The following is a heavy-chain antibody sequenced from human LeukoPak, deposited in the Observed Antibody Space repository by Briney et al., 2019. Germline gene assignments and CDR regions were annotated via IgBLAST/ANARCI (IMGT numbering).Heavy chain of an antibody. D-gene: IGHD2-2*01. Sequence: ASVKVSCKVSGYTLTELSMHWVRQAPGKGLEWMGGFDPEDGETIYAQKFQGRVTMTEDTSTDTAYMEPSSLRSEDTAVYYCATGPIVVVPAATVFDYWGQGTLVTVSS. CDR1: GYTLTELS. V-gene: IGHV1-24*01. CDR2: FDPEDGET. CDR3: ATGPIVVVPAATVFDY. J-gene: IGHJ4*02.